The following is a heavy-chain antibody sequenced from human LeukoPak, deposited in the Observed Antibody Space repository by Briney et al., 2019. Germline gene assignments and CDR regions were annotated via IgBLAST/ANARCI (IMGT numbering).Heavy chain of an antibody. Sequence: PSETLSLTCTVSGGSISSYYWSWIRQPPGKGLEWIGYIYYSGSTNYNPSLKSRVTISVDTSKNQFSLKLSSVTAADTAVYYCASLGIAAAGSYHYGMDVWGQGTTVTVSS. CDR2: IYYSGST. J-gene: IGHJ6*02. V-gene: IGHV4-59*08. D-gene: IGHD6-13*01. CDR3: ASLGIAAAGSYHYGMDV. CDR1: GGSISSYY.